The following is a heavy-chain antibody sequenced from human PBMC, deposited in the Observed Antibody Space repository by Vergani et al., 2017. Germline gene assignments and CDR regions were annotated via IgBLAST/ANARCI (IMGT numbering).Heavy chain of an antibody. CDR3: ARAEERFLEPPPYYVDF. V-gene: IGHV1-69*01. Sequence: QVQLVQSGAEVKKPGSSVKVSCKASGGTFSSYAISWVRQAPGQGLEWMGGIIPIFGTANYAQKFQGRVTITADESTSTAYMELSSLRSEDTAVYYCARAEERFLEPPPYYVDFWGKGTTVTVSS. D-gene: IGHD3-3*01. CDR1: GGTFSSYA. J-gene: IGHJ6*03. CDR2: IIPIFGTA.